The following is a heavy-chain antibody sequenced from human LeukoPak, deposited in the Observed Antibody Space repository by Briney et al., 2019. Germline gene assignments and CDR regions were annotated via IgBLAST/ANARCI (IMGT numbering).Heavy chain of an antibody. CDR2: INHSGST. D-gene: IGHD2-2*01. J-gene: IGHJ5*02. CDR1: GGSFSGYY. CDR3: WRVRHSVCYQLLSGRGFDP. V-gene: IGHV4-34*01. Sequence: SETLSLTCAVYGGSFSGYYWSWIRQPPGKGLEWIGEINHSGSTNYNPSLKSRVTISVDTSKNKFFWKLSSVATADTAVYYCWRVRHSVCYQLLSGRGFDPWGQGTLVTVSS.